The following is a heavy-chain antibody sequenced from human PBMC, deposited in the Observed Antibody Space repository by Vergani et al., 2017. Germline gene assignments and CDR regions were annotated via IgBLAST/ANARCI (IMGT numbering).Heavy chain of an antibody. Sequence: QVQLVQSGAEVKKPGSSVKVSCKASGGTFSSYAISWVRQAPGQGLEWMGGIIPIFGTANYAHKFQGRVTITADESTSTAYMELSSLRSEDTAVYYCARGDSTGRNTPDAFDIWGQGTMVTVSS. CDR3: ARGDSTGRNTPDAFDI. J-gene: IGHJ3*02. V-gene: IGHV1-69*13. D-gene: IGHD3-22*01. CDR1: GGTFSSYA. CDR2: IIPIFGTA.